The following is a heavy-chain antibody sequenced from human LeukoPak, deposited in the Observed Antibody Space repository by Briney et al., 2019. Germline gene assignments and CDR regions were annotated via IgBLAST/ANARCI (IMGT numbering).Heavy chain of an antibody. CDR2: IRYDGTNK. J-gene: IGHJ6*03. D-gene: IGHD3-9*01. V-gene: IGHV3-30*02. Sequence: GGSLRLSCAASGFTFSTYGMHWVRQAPGKGLEWVAFIRYDGTNKYYADSVKGRFTISRDNSKNTLYLQMNSLRAEDTAVYYCAKRTIFRNYYYYMDVWGKGTTVTISS. CDR3: AKRTIFRNYYYYMDV. CDR1: GFTFSTYG.